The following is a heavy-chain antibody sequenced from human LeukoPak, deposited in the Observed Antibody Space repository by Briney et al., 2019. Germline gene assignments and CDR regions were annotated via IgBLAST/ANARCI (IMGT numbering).Heavy chain of an antibody. D-gene: IGHD5-18*01. Sequence: PGGSLRLSCAASGFTFSIYAIHWVRQAPGKGLEWVAFISFDGTNKFYADSVKGRFTISRDNSKNTLFLQMNTLRSEDTAVYYCARGGQLSPRYFDYWGQGTLVTVSS. CDR3: ARGGQLSPRYFDY. CDR2: ISFDGTNK. J-gene: IGHJ4*02. V-gene: IGHV3-30-3*01. CDR1: GFTFSIYA.